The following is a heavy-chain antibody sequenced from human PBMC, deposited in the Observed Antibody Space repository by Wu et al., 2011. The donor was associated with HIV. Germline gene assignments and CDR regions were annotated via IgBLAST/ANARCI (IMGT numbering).Heavy chain of an antibody. V-gene: IGHV1-69*14. J-gene: IGHJ4*02. CDR2: IIPIFGTA. D-gene: IGHD2-21*01. CDR1: RGTFNSYE. Sequence: VHLVQSGAEVKKPGSSVKVSCKASRGTFNSYEINWVRQAPGQGLEWMGGIIPIFGTANYAQKFQGRVTITADKSTSTAYMELSSLRSEDTAMYYCARDFGGDGDSWGQGTLVTVSS. CDR3: ARDFGGDGDS.